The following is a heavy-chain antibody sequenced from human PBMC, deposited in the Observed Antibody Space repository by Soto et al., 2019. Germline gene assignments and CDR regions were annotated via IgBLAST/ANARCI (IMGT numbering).Heavy chain of an antibody. D-gene: IGHD7-27*01. V-gene: IGHV3-23*01. CDR1: GFTFSIFA. J-gene: IGHJ4*02. Sequence: GGSLRLSCAASGFTFSIFAMSWVRQSPGKGLEWVSTISGSGGSTYYADAVKGRFTISRDNSMGTLYLQMKSLRVEDTAIYYCAKEVSLGSTVDLGYWGQGALDTVSS. CDR2: ISGSGGST. CDR3: AKEVSLGSTVDLGY.